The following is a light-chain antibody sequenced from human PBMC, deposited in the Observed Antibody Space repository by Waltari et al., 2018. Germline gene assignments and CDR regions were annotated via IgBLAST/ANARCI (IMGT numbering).Light chain of an antibody. CDR2: DVT. J-gene: IGLJ1*01. CDR3: NSYTSRGTHV. Sequence: QSALTQPASVSGSPGQSITISCAGTSSDVGAYNFVSWYQQQPDKAPTLMIYDVTYRPSGVSNRFSGSNSGNTASLTISGLQAEDEADYYCNSYTSRGTHVFGTGTKVTVL. V-gene: IGLV2-14*01. CDR1: SSDVGAYNF.